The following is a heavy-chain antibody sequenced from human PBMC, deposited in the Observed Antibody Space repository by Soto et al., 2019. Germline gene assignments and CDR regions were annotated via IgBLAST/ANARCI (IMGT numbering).Heavy chain of an antibody. CDR2: IIPIFGTA. Sequence: QVQLVQSGAEVKKPGSSVKVSCKASGGTFSSYAINWVRQAPGQGLEWMGGIIPIFGTADYAQKFQGRVTTTAYXXTXTAYMELSSLRSEDTAVYYCARAVAGGVYYYYGMDVWGQGTTVTVSS. D-gene: IGHD6-19*01. J-gene: IGHJ6*02. V-gene: IGHV1-69*12. CDR1: GGTFSSYA. CDR3: ARAVAGGVYYYYGMDV.